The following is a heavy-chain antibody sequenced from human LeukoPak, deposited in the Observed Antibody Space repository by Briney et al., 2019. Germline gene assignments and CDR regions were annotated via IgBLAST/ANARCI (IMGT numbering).Heavy chain of an antibody. V-gene: IGHV3-11*01. CDR3: ARGHYGLDY. CDR1: GFTFSNYW. D-gene: IGHD4-17*01. J-gene: IGHJ4*02. CDR2: ITNSGNAM. Sequence: GGSLRLSCVASGFTFSNYWMHWVRQAPGKGLEWVSYITNSGNAMYYADSVKGRFTISRDNAKYSLYLQMNSLRAEDTAIYYCARGHYGLDYWGQGTLVTVSS.